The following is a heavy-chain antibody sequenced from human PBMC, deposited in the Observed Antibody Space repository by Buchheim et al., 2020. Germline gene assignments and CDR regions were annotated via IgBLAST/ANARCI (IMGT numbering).Heavy chain of an antibody. J-gene: IGHJ4*02. CDR3: ARTQVVAATLIDY. CDR2: IYYSGST. V-gene: IGHV4-39*01. Sequence: QLQLQESGPGLVKPSETLSLTCTVSGGPISSSSYSWGWIRQPPGKGLEWIGSIYYSGSTYYNPSLKSRVTISVDTSKNQFSLKLSSVTAADTAVYYCARTQVVAATLIDYWGQGTL. D-gene: IGHD2-15*01. CDR1: GGPISSSSYS.